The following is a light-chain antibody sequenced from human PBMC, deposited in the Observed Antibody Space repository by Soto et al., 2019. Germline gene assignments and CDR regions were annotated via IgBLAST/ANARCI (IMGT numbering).Light chain of an antibody. CDR2: DSS. J-gene: IGKJ5*01. CDR3: QQYDSFSVT. Sequence: TQSPGTLSLSPGEKATLSCRASQSVRNDYLAWYQQKPGRAPKLLIYDSSSLESGVPSRFSGSGSGTEFRLTISTMQPDDFATYYCQQYDSFSVTFGQGTRLEIK. CDR1: QSVRNDY. V-gene: IGKV1-5*01.